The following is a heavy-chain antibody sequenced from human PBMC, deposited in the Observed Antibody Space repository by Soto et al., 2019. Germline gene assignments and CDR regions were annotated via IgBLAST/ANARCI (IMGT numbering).Heavy chain of an antibody. CDR3: ARGDDILTGYYPTSLGGY. CDR2: IKQDGSEK. Sequence: EVQLVESGGGLVQPGGSLRLSCAASGFTFSSYWMSWVRQAPGKGLEWVANIKQDGSEKYYVDSVKGRFTISRDNAKNSLYLQMNSLRAEDTAVYYCARGDDILTGYYPTSLGGYWGQGILVTVSS. V-gene: IGHV3-7*01. D-gene: IGHD3-9*01. J-gene: IGHJ4*02. CDR1: GFTFSSYW.